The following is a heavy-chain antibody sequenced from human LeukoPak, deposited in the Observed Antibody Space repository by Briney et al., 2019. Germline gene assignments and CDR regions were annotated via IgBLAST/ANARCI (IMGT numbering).Heavy chain of an antibody. D-gene: IGHD2-2*03. V-gene: IGHV3-72*01. CDR1: GFTFSDHY. J-gene: IGHJ3*02. CDR2: TRNKANSYTT. Sequence: GGSLRLSCAASGFTFSDHYMDWVRQAPGKGLEWVGRTRNKANSYTTEYAASVKGRFTISRDDSRNSPYLQMNSLKTEDTAVYYCARVPLDGQKAFDIWGQGTMVAVSS. CDR3: ARVPLDGQKAFDI.